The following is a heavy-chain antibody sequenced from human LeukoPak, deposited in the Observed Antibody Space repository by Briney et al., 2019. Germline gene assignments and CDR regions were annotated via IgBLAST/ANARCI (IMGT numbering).Heavy chain of an antibody. CDR3: ARDGGSYYNFDY. V-gene: IGHV3-9*01. CDR2: ISWNSGSI. D-gene: IGHD1-26*01. CDR1: GFTFDDYA. Sequence: PGGSLRLSCAAPGFTFDDYAMHWVRQAPGKGLEWVSGISWNSGSIGYADSVKGRFTISRDNAKNSLYLQMNSLRAEDTALYHCARDGGSYYNFDYWGQGTLVTVSS. J-gene: IGHJ4*02.